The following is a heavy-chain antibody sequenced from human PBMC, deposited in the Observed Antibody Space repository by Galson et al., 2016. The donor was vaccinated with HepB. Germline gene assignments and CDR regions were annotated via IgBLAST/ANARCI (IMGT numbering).Heavy chain of an antibody. CDR2: ISTRRTT. CDR1: GFVFSHFG. V-gene: IGHV3-23*01. CDR3: AKERLVRRIFDH. Sequence: SLRLSCAASGFVFSHFGLSWVRQAPGKGLKWVASISTRRTTYYTDSVQGRFTISRDNSNNTLYLQMNGLSAEDTAVYYCAKERLVRRIFDHWGQGTLLTVSS. J-gene: IGHJ4*02. D-gene: IGHD1-1*01.